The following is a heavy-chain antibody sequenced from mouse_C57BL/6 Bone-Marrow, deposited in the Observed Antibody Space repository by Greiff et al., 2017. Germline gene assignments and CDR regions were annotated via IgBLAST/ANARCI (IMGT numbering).Heavy chain of an antibody. CDR2: IDPSDSYT. CDR1: GYTFTSYW. CDR3: AREGMTTVVAHFDY. J-gene: IGHJ2*01. Sequence: QVQLQQPGAELVMPGASVKLSCKASGYTFTSYWMHWVKQRAGQGLAWIGEIDPSDSYTNYNQKFKGKSTLTVDKSSSTAYMQLSSMTSEDSAVYYCAREGMTTVVAHFDYWGQGTTLTVSS. D-gene: IGHD1-1*01. V-gene: IGHV1-69*01.